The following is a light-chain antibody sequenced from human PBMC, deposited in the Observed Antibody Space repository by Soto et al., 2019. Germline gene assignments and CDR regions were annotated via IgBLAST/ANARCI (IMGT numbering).Light chain of an antibody. CDR1: QSVSSNY. Sequence: EIVLAQSPGTLSLSPGERATLSCRASQSVSSNYLGWYQQKPGQAPRLLIFGASYRATGIPARFSGSGSGTEFTLTISSLQSEDFAVYYCQQRNKFGQGTRLEIK. CDR2: GAS. CDR3: QQRNK. V-gene: IGKV3D-20*02. J-gene: IGKJ5*01.